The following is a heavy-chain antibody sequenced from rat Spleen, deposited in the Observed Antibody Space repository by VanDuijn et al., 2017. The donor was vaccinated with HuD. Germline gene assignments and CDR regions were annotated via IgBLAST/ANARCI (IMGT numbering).Heavy chain of an antibody. CDR3: ARHGRGERTYYYVLDA. D-gene: IGHD4-3*01. CDR1: EFSFSSFA. V-gene: IGHV5S13*01. Sequence: EVQLVESDGGLVQPGRSLQLSCAASEFSFSSFAMAWVRQAPKKGLEWVATITSGGSNSYYPDSVRDRFTISRDNGKNTLYLQIDSLKSEDTATYYCARHGRGERTYYYVLDAWGQGASVTVSS. J-gene: IGHJ4*01. CDR2: ITSGGSNS.